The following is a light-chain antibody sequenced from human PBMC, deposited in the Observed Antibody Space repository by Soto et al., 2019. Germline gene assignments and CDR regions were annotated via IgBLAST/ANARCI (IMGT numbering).Light chain of an antibody. J-gene: IGLJ1*01. Sequence: QSVLTQPPSASGTPGQRVTISCPGSSSNIGSNYVYWYQQLPGTAPKLLIYRINERPSGVPDRFSGSKSGTSASLAISGLRSEDEADYYCAAWDDILSGYVFGTGTKLTVL. CDR1: SSNIGSNY. V-gene: IGLV1-47*01. CDR3: AAWDDILSGYV. CDR2: RIN.